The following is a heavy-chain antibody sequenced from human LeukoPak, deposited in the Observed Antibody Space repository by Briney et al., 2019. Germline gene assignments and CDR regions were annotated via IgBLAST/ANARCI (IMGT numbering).Heavy chain of an antibody. CDR2: IYTSGNT. V-gene: IGHV4-61*02. D-gene: IGHD6-19*01. CDR1: GGSISSSSYY. Sequence: SETLSLTCTVSGGSISSSSYYWSWIRQPAGKGLEWIGRIYTSGNTDYNPPLKSRVTISVDTSKNQFSLKLSSVTAADTAVYYCARDLSDRLSSGFWFDPWGQGTLVTVSS. CDR3: ARDLSDRLSSGFWFDP. J-gene: IGHJ5*02.